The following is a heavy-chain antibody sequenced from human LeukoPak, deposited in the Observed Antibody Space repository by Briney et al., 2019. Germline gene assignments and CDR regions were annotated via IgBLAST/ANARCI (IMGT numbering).Heavy chain of an antibody. CDR2: IGTAGDT. Sequence: GGSLRLSCAASGFTFSRYDMHWVRQSTGKGLEWVSGIGTAGDTFYLGSVKGRFTISRENAKNSLYLQMNSLRVGDTAVYYCARSVPGGSGWMGSIEYWGQGTQVTVPS. V-gene: IGHV3-13*01. CDR1: GFTFSRYD. J-gene: IGHJ4*02. D-gene: IGHD6-19*01. CDR3: ARSVPGGSGWMGSIEY.